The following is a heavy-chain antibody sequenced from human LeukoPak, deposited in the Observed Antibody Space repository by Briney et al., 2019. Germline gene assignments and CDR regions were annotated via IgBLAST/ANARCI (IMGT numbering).Heavy chain of an antibody. V-gene: IGHV3-66*01. CDR2: IYSGGST. D-gene: IGHD2-2*02. CDR3: ASKRLVVPAAISAPATARMDV. CDR1: GFTVSSSY. J-gene: IGHJ6*02. Sequence: GGSLRLSCAASGFTVSSSYMSWVRQAPGKGLEWVSVIYSGGSTYYADSVKGRFTISRDNSKNTLYLQMNSLRAEDTAVYYCASKRLVVPAAISAPATARMDVWGQGTTVTVSS.